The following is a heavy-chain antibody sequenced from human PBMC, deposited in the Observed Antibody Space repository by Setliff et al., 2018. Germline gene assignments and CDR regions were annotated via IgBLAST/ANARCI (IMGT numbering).Heavy chain of an antibody. CDR1: GFTFSSYA. CDR2: ISAGGSRT. J-gene: IGHJ4*02. Sequence: GGSLRLSCAASGFTFSSYAMNWVRQAPGKGLEWVSFISAGGSRTYYADSVKGRVTISRDNSKNTLYLQMSSLRAEDTAVYYCARDRAYSSFDYWGQGTLVTVSS. CDR3: ARDRAYSSFDY. V-gene: IGHV3-23*01. D-gene: IGHD2-21*01.